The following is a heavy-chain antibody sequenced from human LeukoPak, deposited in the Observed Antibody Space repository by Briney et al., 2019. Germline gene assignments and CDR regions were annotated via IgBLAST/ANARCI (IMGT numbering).Heavy chain of an antibody. V-gene: IGHV4-39*01. J-gene: IGHJ4*02. D-gene: IGHD6-13*01. Sequence: PSETLSLTCTVSGASFSSSTYYWGWIRQPPGKELEWIGSIYYSGSTYYNPSLKSRVTMSVDTSKNQFSLKLSSVTAADTAVYYCARHAGGIAAAGTRPFDYWGQGTLVTVSS. CDR3: ARHAGGIAAAGTRPFDY. CDR1: GASFSSSTYY. CDR2: IYYSGST.